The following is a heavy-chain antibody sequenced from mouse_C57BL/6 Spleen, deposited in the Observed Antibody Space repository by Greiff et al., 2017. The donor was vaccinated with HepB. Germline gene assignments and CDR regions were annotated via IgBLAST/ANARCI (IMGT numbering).Heavy chain of an antibody. D-gene: IGHD2-3*01. CDR1: GYTFTSYW. Sequence: QVQLQQPRAELVRPGSSVKLSCKASGYTFTSYWMDWVKQRPGQGLEWIGNIYPSDSETHYNQKFKDKATLTVDKSSSTAYMQLSSLISEDSAVYYCARYDGSYFDYWGQGTTLTVSS. J-gene: IGHJ2*01. CDR3: ARYDGSYFDY. CDR2: IYPSDSET. V-gene: IGHV1-61*01.